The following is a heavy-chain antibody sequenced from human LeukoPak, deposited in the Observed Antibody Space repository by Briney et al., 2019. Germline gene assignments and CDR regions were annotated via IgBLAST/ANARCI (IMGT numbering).Heavy chain of an antibody. Sequence: SETLSLTCAVYGGSFSGYYWSWIRQPPGKGLEWIGEINHSGSTNYNPSLKSRVTISVDTSKNQFSLKLSSVTAADTAVYYCARHGGQWLVRGWFDPWGGGTMVAVSS. J-gene: IGHJ5*02. D-gene: IGHD6-19*01. CDR3: ARHGGQWLVRGWFDP. CDR1: GGSFSGYY. V-gene: IGHV4-34*01. CDR2: INHSGST.